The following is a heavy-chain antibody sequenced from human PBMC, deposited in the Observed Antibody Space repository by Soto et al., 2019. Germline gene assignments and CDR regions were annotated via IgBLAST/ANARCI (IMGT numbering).Heavy chain of an antibody. V-gene: IGHV3-23*01. D-gene: IGHD4-17*01. CDR1: GFTFSSYA. CDR2: ISGSGGST. Sequence: AGGSLSLSCAASGFTFSSYAMSWVRQAPGKGLEWVSAISGSGGSTYYADSVKGRFTISRDNSKNTLYLQMNSLRAEDTAVYYCAKELRPRELGYAFDIWRQVTMVTVSS. CDR3: AKELRPRELGYAFDI. J-gene: IGHJ3*02.